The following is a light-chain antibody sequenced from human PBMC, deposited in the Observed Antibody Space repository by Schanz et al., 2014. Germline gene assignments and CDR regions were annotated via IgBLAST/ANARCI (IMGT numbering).Light chain of an antibody. CDR1: QTISTY. CDR3: QQGYSTPT. Sequence: DIQMTQSPSSLSASVGDSVTITCRASQTISTYLNWYQHKPGKPPRLLVYAALSLQSGVPSKFSGNGAETEFTLTISSLQSEDFATYYCQQGYSTPTFGQGTKLEIK. J-gene: IGKJ2*01. CDR2: AAL. V-gene: IGKV1-39*01.